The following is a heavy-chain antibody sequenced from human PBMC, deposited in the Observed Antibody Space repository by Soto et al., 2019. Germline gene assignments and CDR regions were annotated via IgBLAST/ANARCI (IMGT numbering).Heavy chain of an antibody. J-gene: IGHJ5*02. CDR3: ARGPMGAVVVDATTFWFDH. Sequence: ASLKVSCKSSGYTFTSYGIIWVRQAPGQGLEWMGWISAYNGNTNYAQKLQGRVTMTTDTSTSTAYMELRSLRSDDTAVYYCARGPMGAVVVDATTFWFDHWGHRTLVTFSS. V-gene: IGHV1-18*01. D-gene: IGHD2-15*01. CDR2: ISAYNGNT. CDR1: GYTFTSYG.